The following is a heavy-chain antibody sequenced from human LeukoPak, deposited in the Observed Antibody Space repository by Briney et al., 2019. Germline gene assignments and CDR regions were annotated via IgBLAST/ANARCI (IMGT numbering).Heavy chain of an antibody. V-gene: IGHV4-34*01. CDR1: GGSFSGYY. J-gene: IGHJ5*02. Sequence: PSETLSLTCAVYGGSFSGYYWSWIRQPPGKGLEWIGEINHSGSTNYNPSLKSRVTISVDTSKNQFSLKLSSMTAADAAVYYCARGRPWFDPWGQGTLVTVSS. D-gene: IGHD6-6*01. CDR3: ARGRPWFDP. CDR2: INHSGST.